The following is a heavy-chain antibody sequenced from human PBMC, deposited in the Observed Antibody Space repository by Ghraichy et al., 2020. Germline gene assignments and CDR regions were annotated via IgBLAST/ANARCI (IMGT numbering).Heavy chain of an antibody. CDR3: ARWLFFGQGSFDI. V-gene: IGHV4-39*01. J-gene: IGHJ3*02. Sequence: SETLSLTCTVSGGSISSSSYYWGWIRQPPGKGLEWIGSVFYSGTTYYNPSLKSRVTISVDTSKNQFSLKPSSVTAADTAVYYCARWLFFGQGSFDIWGQGPMVTFSS. D-gene: IGHD3-22*01. CDR2: VFYSGTT. CDR1: GGSISSSSYY.